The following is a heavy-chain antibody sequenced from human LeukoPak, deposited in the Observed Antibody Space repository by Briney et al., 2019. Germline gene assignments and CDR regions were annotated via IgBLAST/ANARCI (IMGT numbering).Heavy chain of an antibody. V-gene: IGHV4-39*07. Sequence: SETLSLTCTVSGGSISSSSYYWVWIRQSPGKGLEWIGYVYYSGSTYYNPSLKSRVTISVDTSKNQFSLKLSSVTAADTAVYYCAREVMRDGYNYFDYWGQGTLVTVSS. CDR3: AREVMRDGYNYFDY. D-gene: IGHD5-24*01. CDR1: GGSISSSSYY. J-gene: IGHJ4*02. CDR2: VYYSGST.